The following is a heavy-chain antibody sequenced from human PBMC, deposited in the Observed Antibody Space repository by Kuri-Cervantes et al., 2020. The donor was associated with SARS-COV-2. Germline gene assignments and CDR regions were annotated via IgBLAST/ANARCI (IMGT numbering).Heavy chain of an antibody. D-gene: IGHD6-6*01. CDR1: GGSISSGDYY. J-gene: IGHJ4*02. Sequence: SETLSLTCTVSGGSISSGDYYWSWIRQPPGKALEWIGYIYYSGSTYYNPSLKSRVTISVDTSKNQFSLKLSSVTAADTAVYYCASAHPSSSSPPFFDYWGQGTLVTVSS. CDR2: IYYSGST. CDR3: ASAHPSSSSPPFFDY. V-gene: IGHV4-30-4*08.